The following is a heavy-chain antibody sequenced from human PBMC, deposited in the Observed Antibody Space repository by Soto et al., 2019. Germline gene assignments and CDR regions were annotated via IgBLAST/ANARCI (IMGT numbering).Heavy chain of an antibody. CDR3: ARDPSYYDILTGYYFTRDYAMDV. J-gene: IGHJ6*02. Sequence: GASVKVSCKASGGTFTSYTISWVRQAPGQGLEWMGRFSAYNGNTNYAQKLQGRVTMTTDTSTSTAYMELRSLRSDDTAVYYCARDPSYYDILTGYYFTRDYAMDVWGQGTTVTVSS. V-gene: IGHV1-18*01. CDR2: FSAYNGNT. CDR1: GGTFTSYT. D-gene: IGHD3-9*01.